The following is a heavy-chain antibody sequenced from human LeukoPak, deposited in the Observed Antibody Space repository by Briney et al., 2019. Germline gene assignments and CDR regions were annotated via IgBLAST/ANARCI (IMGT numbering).Heavy chain of an antibody. V-gene: IGHV3-30*02. CDR1: GFTFSSYG. CDR2: IRYDGSNK. CDR3: AKEYSYRRAYFDY. D-gene: IGHD2-21*01. Sequence: PGGSLRLSCAASGFTFSSYGMHWVRQAPGKGLEWVAFIRYDGSNKYYADSVKGRFTISRDNSKNTLYLQMNSLRAEDTAVYYCAKEYSYRRAYFDYWGQGTLVTVSS. J-gene: IGHJ4*02.